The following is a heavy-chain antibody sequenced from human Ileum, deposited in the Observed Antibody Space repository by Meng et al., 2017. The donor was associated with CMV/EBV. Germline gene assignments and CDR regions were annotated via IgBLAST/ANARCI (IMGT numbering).Heavy chain of an antibody. Sequence: FTFSSYAMHWGRQAPGKGLEWVAVISYDGSNKYYADSVKGRFTISRDNSKNTLYLQMNSLRAEDTAVYYCARRWGYCSGGSCPFDPWGQGTLVTVSS. CDR3: ARRWGYCSGGSCPFDP. D-gene: IGHD2-15*01. J-gene: IGHJ5*02. V-gene: IGHV3-30*04. CDR1: FTFSSYA. CDR2: ISYDGSNK.